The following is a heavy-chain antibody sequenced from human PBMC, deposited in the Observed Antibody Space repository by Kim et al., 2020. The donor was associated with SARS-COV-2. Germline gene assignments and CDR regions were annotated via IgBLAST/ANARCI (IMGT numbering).Heavy chain of an antibody. V-gene: IGHV4-4*09. Sequence: STNNTPSLRSQVTISVDTSKNQFSLKLSSVTAADTAVYYCARGMDYFDYWGQGTLVTVSS. J-gene: IGHJ4*02. D-gene: IGHD2-8*01. CDR3: ARGMDYFDY. CDR2: ST.